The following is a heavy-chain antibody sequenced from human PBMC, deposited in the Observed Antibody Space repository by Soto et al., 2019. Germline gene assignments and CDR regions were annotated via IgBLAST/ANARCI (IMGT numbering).Heavy chain of an antibody. J-gene: IGHJ4*02. CDR1: GYTFRNFG. CDR3: ARENSYFDY. CDR2: ISAYNANA. Sequence: QIQLLQSGAEVKKPGASVKVTCKASGYTFRNFGISWGRQAPGQGLEWMGWISAYNANANYAQTFQGRLTMTADTSTSTAYMELRSLRSDDTAVYYCARENSYFDYWGQGTLVTVSS. V-gene: IGHV1-18*01.